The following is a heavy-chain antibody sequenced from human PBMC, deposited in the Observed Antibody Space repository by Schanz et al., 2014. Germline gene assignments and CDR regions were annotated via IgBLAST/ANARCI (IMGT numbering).Heavy chain of an antibody. J-gene: IGHJ4*02. CDR1: GFTFRTYG. D-gene: IGHD3-16*01. Sequence: QVHLVESGGGVVQPGGSLRLSCAASGFTFRTYGMHWVRQAPGKEMEWVAFIRYDGSKIYYADYVKGRFTISSDNPKNTPSLQLNSLRVADTAVYYCARDLAFGGVYDRHSDSWGQGTLVTVSS. CDR2: IRYDGSKI. V-gene: IGHV3-30*02. CDR3: ARDLAFGGVYDRHSDS.